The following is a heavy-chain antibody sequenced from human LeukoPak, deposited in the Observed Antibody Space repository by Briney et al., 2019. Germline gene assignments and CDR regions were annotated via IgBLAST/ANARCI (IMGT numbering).Heavy chain of an antibody. V-gene: IGHV3-23*01. D-gene: IGHD3-10*01. J-gene: IGHJ4*02. CDR1: GFTFSSYW. CDR3: AKVYGLWFGEFPFDY. CDR2: ISGSGGST. Sequence: GGSLRLSCAASGFTFSSYWMSWVRQAPGKGLEWVSAISGSGGSTYYADSVKGRFTISRDNSKNTLYLQMNSLRAEDTAVYYCAKVYGLWFGEFPFDYWGQGTLVTVSS.